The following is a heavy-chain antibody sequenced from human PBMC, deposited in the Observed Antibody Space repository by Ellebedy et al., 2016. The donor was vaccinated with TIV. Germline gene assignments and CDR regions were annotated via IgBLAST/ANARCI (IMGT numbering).Heavy chain of an antibody. D-gene: IGHD3-10*01. CDR3: AKDGISVYYGSGSYYGVDY. V-gene: IGHV3-33*06. J-gene: IGHJ4*02. Sequence: PGGSLRLSCAASGFTFSSYGMHWVRQAPGKGLEWVAVIWFDGSNKYYADSVKGRFTISRDNSKNTRYLQMNSLRAEDTAVYYYAKDGISVYYGSGSYYGVDYWGQGTLVTVSS. CDR1: GFTFSSYG. CDR2: IWFDGSNK.